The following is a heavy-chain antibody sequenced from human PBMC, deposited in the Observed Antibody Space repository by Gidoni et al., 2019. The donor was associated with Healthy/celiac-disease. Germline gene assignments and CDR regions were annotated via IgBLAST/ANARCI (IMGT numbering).Heavy chain of an antibody. J-gene: IGHJ4*02. CDR3: AKVDYGDYYRPPY. D-gene: IGHD4-17*01. V-gene: IGHV3-23*01. CDR2: ISGSGGST. CDR1: GFTFSSYA. Sequence: EVLLLESGGGLVQPGGSMILSCAASGFTFSSYAMSWVRQAPGKGLEWVSAISGSGGSTYYADSVKGRFTISRDNSKNTLYLQMNSLRAEDTAVYYCAKVDYGDYYRPPYWGQGTLVTVSS.